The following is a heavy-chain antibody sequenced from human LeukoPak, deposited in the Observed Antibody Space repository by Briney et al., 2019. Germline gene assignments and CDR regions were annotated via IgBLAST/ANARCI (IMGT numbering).Heavy chain of an antibody. CDR3: ARGNIAAAGTLWFDP. V-gene: IGHV4-30-4*01. Sequence: SETLSLTCTVSGGPISSGDYYWSWIRQPPGKGLEWIGYIYYSGSTYYNPSLKSRVTISVDTSKNQFSLKLSSVTAADTAVYYCARGNIAAAGTLWFDPWGQGTLVTVSS. CDR2: IYYSGST. CDR1: GGPISSGDYY. D-gene: IGHD6-13*01. J-gene: IGHJ5*02.